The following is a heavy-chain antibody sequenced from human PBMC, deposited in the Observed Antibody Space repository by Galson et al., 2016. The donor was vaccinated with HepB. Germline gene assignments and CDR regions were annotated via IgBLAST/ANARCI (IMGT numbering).Heavy chain of an antibody. Sequence: TLSLTCTVSGGSITITDYYWGWIRQHPGKGLEWIGYIYYSGTTYYSPSLKSRVTISVDTSKSQFSLRLSSVTAADTAVYYCARARRSGSGWYFDYWGQGALVTVSS. CDR2: IYYSGTT. D-gene: IGHD3-10*01. J-gene: IGHJ4*02. CDR3: ARARRSGSGWYFDY. CDR1: GGSITITDYY. V-gene: IGHV4-31*03.